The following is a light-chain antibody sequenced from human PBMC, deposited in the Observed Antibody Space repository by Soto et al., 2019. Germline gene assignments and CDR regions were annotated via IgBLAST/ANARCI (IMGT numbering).Light chain of an antibody. Sequence: EIVLTQSPGTLSLSPGERATLSCRASQSVSSSYLAWYQQKPGQAPRLLIYGASSRATGIPDRFSGSGSGTESTLTISRLEPEDFAVYYCRQYGSSPNTFGQGTKLEIK. CDR2: GAS. J-gene: IGKJ2*01. V-gene: IGKV3-20*01. CDR1: QSVSSSY. CDR3: RQYGSSPNT.